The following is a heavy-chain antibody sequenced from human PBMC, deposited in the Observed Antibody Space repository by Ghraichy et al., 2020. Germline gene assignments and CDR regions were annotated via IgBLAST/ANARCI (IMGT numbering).Heavy chain of an antibody. CDR1: GFTFSNSA. Sequence: GGSLRLSCAASGFTFSNSAMDWVRQAPGKGLEWVSAVNSNADRTYYADSVKGRFTISRDNSKNTLYLQMNSLRVEDTALYYCTKWGAQSGGYRFVDYWGQGTLVTVSS. CDR3: TKWGAQSGGYRFVDY. CDR2: VNSNADRT. D-gene: IGHD1-26*01. J-gene: IGHJ4*02. V-gene: IGHV3-23*01.